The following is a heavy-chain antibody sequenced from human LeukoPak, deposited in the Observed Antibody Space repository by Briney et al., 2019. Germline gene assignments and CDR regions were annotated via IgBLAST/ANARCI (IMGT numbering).Heavy chain of an antibody. CDR3: ARGYSGYDSETDHDIWVY. Sequence: GASVKVSCKASGGTFSSYAISWVRQAPGQGLEWIGGIIPIFGTANYAQKFQGRVTITADKSTSTAYMELSSLRSEDTAVYYCARGYSGYDSETDHDIWVYWGQGTLVTVSS. V-gene: IGHV1-69*06. D-gene: IGHD5-12*01. CDR1: GGTFSSYA. CDR2: IIPIFGTA. J-gene: IGHJ4*02.